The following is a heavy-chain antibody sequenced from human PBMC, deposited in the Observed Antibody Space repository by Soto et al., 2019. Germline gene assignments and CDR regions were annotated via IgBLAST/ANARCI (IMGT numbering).Heavy chain of an antibody. CDR3: AAEEGMDEVDYFYVMEV. CDR1: GGSFSSLG. V-gene: IGHV1-69*12. Sequence: QVQLEQSGGEVRQPGSSVKVSCKASGGSFSSLGLSWVRRAPGQGLEWMGGIIPTFGKPTYTQKFQARITITADESTMTAYMELTSLTSEDTAVYYCAAEEGMDEVDYFYVMEVCGQGTAVTV. CDR2: IIPTFGKP. D-gene: IGHD5-12*01. J-gene: IGHJ6*02.